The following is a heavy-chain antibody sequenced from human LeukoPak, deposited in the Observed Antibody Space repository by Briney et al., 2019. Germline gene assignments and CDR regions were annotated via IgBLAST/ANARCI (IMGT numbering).Heavy chain of an antibody. CDR1: GGSISSGSYY. Sequence: SETLSLTCTVSGGSISSGSYYWSWIRQPAGKGLEWIGRIYTSGSTNYNPSLKSRDTISVDTSKNQFSLKLSSVTAADTAVYYCARARDAWAVAGSIDYWGQGTLVTVSS. D-gene: IGHD6-19*01. J-gene: IGHJ4*02. CDR2: IYTSGST. V-gene: IGHV4-61*02. CDR3: ARARDAWAVAGSIDY.